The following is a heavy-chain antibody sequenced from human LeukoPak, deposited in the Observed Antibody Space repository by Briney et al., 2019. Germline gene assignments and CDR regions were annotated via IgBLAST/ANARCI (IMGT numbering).Heavy chain of an antibody. D-gene: IGHD4-17*01. J-gene: IGHJ5*02. Sequence: SETLSLTCTVSGGSISSSSYYWGWIRQPPGKGLEWIGSIYYSGSTYYNPSLKSRVTISVDTSKNQFSLKLSSVTAADTAVYYCARDRNDYGDYGWFDPWGQGTLVTVSS. CDR1: GGSISSSSYY. CDR3: ARDRNDYGDYGWFDP. V-gene: IGHV4-39*07. CDR2: IYYSGST.